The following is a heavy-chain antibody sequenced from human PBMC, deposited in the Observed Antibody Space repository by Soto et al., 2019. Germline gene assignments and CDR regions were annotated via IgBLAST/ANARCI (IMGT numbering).Heavy chain of an antibody. CDR2: IDPSDSYT. CDR1: GYSFTSYW. V-gene: IGHV5-10-1*01. D-gene: IGHD3-22*01. J-gene: IGHJ3*02. CDR3: AIDYYDSSAPDAFDI. Sequence: PGESLKISCKGSGYSFTSYWISWVRQMPGKGLEWMGRIDPSDSYTNYSPSFQGHVTISADKSISTAYLQWSSLKASDTAMYYCAIDYYDSSAPDAFDIWGQGTMVT.